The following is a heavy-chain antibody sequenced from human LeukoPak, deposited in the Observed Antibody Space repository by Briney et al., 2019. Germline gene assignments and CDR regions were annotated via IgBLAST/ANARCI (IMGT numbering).Heavy chain of an antibody. Sequence: GASVKVSCKASGYTFTSYGISWVRQAPGQGLEWMGWISAYNGNTNHAQKLQGRITMTTDTSTSTAYMELRSLRSDDTAVYYCARDLYDYGDYVDWGQGTLVTVSS. CDR3: ARDLYDYGDYVD. CDR1: GYTFTSYG. V-gene: IGHV1-18*01. CDR2: ISAYNGNT. J-gene: IGHJ4*02. D-gene: IGHD4-17*01.